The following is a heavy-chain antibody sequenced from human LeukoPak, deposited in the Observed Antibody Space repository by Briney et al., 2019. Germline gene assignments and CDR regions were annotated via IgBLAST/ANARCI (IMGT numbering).Heavy chain of an antibody. D-gene: IGHD6-13*01. V-gene: IGHV4-34*01. CDR1: GGSFSGYY. CDR3: ARIENLYSSSWPIDY. J-gene: IGHJ4*02. CDR2: MNHSGST. Sequence: SETLSLTCAVYGGSFSGYYWSWIRQPPGKGLEWIGEMNHSGSTNYNPSLKSRVTISVDTSKNQFSLRLSSVTAADTAVYYCARIENLYSSSWPIDYWGQGTLVTVSS.